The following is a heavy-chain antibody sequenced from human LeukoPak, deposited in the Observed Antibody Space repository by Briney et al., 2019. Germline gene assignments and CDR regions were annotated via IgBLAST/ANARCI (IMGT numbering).Heavy chain of an antibody. V-gene: IGHV3-23*01. Sequence: GGSLRLSCAASGFTFSSYAMSWVRQAPGKGLESVSAISGSGDGTYYADSVKGRFTISRDSSKNTLYLQMNSLRAEDTAVYYCAKGSQIWGNYYFDFWGQGTLVTVSS. J-gene: IGHJ4*02. CDR1: GFTFSSYA. D-gene: IGHD3-16*01. CDR2: ISGSGDGT. CDR3: AKGSQIWGNYYFDF.